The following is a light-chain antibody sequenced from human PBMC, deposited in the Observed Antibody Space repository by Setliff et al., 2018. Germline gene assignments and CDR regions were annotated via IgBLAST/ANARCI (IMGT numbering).Light chain of an antibody. V-gene: IGLV2-14*03. J-gene: IGLJ1*01. CDR1: GRDVGSYDL. CDR3: NAYSADTIYV. Sequence: QSVLTQPASVSGSPGQSITISCSGTGRDVGSYDLVSWYQQHPGKAPKLIIYAVSDRPSGVSHRFSGSKSGNTAYLTISGLRTEDEADYYCNAYSADTIYVFGSGTKVTVL. CDR2: AVS.